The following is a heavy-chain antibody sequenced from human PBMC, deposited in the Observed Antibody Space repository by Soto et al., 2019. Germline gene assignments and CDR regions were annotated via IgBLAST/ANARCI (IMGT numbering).Heavy chain of an antibody. Sequence: SETQSLTSTFSGGTVSSGSYYWSWIRKPPGKGLEWIGEINHSGSTNYNPSLKSRVTMSVDTSKNQFSLKLSSVTASDTAVYYCARALSISVAGIDYWGQGNMVTVSS. V-gene: IGHV4-39*07. D-gene: IGHD6-19*01. J-gene: IGHJ4*02. CDR3: ARALSISVAGIDY. CDR2: INHSGST. CDR1: GGTVSSGSYY.